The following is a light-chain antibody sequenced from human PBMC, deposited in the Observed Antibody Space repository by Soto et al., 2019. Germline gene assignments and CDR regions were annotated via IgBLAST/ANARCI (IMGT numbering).Light chain of an antibody. CDR1: SSDFGGYNY. J-gene: IGLJ1*01. V-gene: IGLV2-14*03. Sequence: QSVLTQPASVSWSLGQSISISCTGTSSDFGGYNYVSWYQHHPGKAPKLMVDDVSNRPSGVSNRFSGSKSGNTASLTISGLQAEDEADYYCSSYTSSSPPYVFGTGTKVSVL. CDR3: SSYTSSSPPYV. CDR2: DVS.